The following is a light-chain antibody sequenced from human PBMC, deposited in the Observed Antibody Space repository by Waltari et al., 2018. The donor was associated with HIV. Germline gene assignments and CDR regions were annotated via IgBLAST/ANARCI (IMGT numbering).Light chain of an antibody. Sequence: SYVLTQPPSVSVAPVQTARTPCGGNNIGSKSVPRYQQKPGQAPVLVVYDDFDRPSGIPERFSGSNSGNTATLTISRVEVVDEADYHCQVWDRSSDHYVFGPGTKVTVL. J-gene: IGLJ1*01. CDR2: DDF. V-gene: IGLV3-21*02. CDR3: QVWDRSSDHYV. CDR1: NIGSKS.